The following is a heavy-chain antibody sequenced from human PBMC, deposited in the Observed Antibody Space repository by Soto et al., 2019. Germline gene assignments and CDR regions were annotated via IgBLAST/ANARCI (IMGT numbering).Heavy chain of an antibody. Sequence: GGSLRLSCVVSGFTFSSYSMDWVRQAPGKGLGWVSYITSGSSTIHYADSVKGRFTISRDNAKNSVFLQMNSLRVEDTAVYYCVRDAGSLGYWGQGTLVTVSS. CDR2: ITSGSSTI. J-gene: IGHJ4*02. CDR1: GFTFSSYS. CDR3: VRDAGSLGY. V-gene: IGHV3-48*01. D-gene: IGHD3-10*01.